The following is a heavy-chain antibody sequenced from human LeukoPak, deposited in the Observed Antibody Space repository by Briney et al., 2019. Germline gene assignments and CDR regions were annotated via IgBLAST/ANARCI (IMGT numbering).Heavy chain of an antibody. Sequence: GASVKVPCKASGYTFTGYYMHWVRQAPGQGLEWMGWINPNSGGTNYAQKFQGRVTMTRDTSISTAYMELSRLRSDDTAVYYCASRTYYYGSGSYYAFDIWGQGTMVTVSS. V-gene: IGHV1-2*02. CDR3: ASRTYYYGSGSYYAFDI. D-gene: IGHD3-10*01. CDR1: GYTFTGYY. CDR2: INPNSGGT. J-gene: IGHJ3*02.